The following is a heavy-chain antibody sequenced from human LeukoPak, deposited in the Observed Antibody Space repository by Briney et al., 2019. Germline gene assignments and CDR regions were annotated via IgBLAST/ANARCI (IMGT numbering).Heavy chain of an antibody. V-gene: IGHV1-69*04. CDR3: ARDRGGGFDLAFFDH. CDR1: GGSFSTYA. CDR2: LIPVLGMS. D-gene: IGHD5-12*01. J-gene: IGHJ4*02. Sequence: SVKVSCKSSGGSFSTYAVNWVRQAPGQGLEWMGRLIPVLGMSHYAPGFQGRVTLTADRSTNTAYMELDRLTSDDTAVYFCARDRGGGFDLAFFDHWGQGTLVTVPS.